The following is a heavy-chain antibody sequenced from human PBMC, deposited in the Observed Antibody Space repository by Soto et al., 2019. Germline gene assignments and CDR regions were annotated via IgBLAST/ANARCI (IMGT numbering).Heavy chain of an antibody. J-gene: IGHJ4*02. CDR2: ISAYNGNT. CDR1: GYTFTSYG. V-gene: IGHV1-18*01. D-gene: IGHD6-19*01. CDR3: ARERSSGWYVDY. Sequence: ASVKVSCKASGYTFTSYGLSWVRQAPGQGLEWMGWISAYNGNTNYAQKLQGRVTMTTDTSISTAYMELSSLRSEDTAVYYCARERSSGWYVDYWGQGTLVTVSS.